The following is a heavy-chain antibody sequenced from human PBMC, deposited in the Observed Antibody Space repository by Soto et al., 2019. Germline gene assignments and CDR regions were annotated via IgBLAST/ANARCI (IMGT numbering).Heavy chain of an antibody. V-gene: IGHV4-34*01. Sequence: SETLSLTCAVYGGSFSGYYWSWIRQPPGKGLEWIGEINHSGSTNYNPSLKSRVTISVDTSKNQFSLKLSSVTAADTAVYYCARAILGYCSSTSCRGYSYYYGMDVWGQGTTVTSP. CDR1: GGSFSGYY. CDR3: ARAILGYCSSTSCRGYSYYYGMDV. D-gene: IGHD2-2*01. CDR2: INHSGST. J-gene: IGHJ6*02.